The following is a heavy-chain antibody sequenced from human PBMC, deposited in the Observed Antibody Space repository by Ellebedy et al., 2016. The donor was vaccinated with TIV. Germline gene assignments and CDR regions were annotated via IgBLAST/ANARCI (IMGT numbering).Heavy chain of an antibody. CDR3: ARKSLSNWSFDL. CDR1: GASINSY. V-gene: IGHV4-59*01. CDR2: FYYSGKT. Sequence: MPSETLSLTCTVSGASINSYWNWIRQPPGRGLDYIGYFYYSGKTNYSPSLKDRVTISLDTSKSQFSLNLNSVTAADTAVYYCARKSLSNWSFDLWGRGTLVTVSS. J-gene: IGHJ2*01.